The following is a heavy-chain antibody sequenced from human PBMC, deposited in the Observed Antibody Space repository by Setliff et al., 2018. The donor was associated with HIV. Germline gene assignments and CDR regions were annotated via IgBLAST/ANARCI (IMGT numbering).Heavy chain of an antibody. CDR1: GYTFTTYG. CDR3: AREGPHYYGSGSYGYYYYGMDV. J-gene: IGHJ6*02. V-gene: IGHV1-18*01. D-gene: IGHD3-10*01. Sequence: ASVKVSCKPSGYTFTTYGLSWVRQAPGQGLEWMGWISTYSDETSSSQNLQGRLTMTTDTSTDEYASTAYMELSSLTSEDTAVYYCAREGPHYYGSGSYGYYYYGMDVWGQGTTVTVSS. CDR2: ISTYSDET.